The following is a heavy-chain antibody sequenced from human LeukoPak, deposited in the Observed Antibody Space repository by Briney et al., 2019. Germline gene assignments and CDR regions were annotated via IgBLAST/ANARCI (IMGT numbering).Heavy chain of an antibody. CDR3: ARDRYYYDSSGYYRFDN. Sequence: GRSLRLSCAASGFTFSSYAMHWVRQAPGKGLEWVAVISYDGSNKYYADSVKGRFTISRDNSKNTLYLQMNSLRAEDTAVYYCARDRYYYDSSGYYRFDNWGQGTLVTVSS. CDR1: GFTFSSYA. J-gene: IGHJ4*02. CDR2: ISYDGSNK. V-gene: IGHV3-30-3*01. D-gene: IGHD3-22*01.